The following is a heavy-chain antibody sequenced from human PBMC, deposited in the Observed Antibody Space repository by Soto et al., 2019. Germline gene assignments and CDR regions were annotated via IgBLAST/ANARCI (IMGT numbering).Heavy chain of an antibody. D-gene: IGHD2-2*01. CDR1: GGSINSSNW. CDR2: IDRSGST. V-gene: IGHV4-4*02. CDR3: ARGGDVVVPTALDY. J-gene: IGHJ4*02. Sequence: QVQLQESGPGLVKPSATLSLTCAVSGGSINSSNWWSWVRQPPGKVVEWIGEIDRSGSTNYNPYLKSRVTISVDKSKKQFSLDLSSMTAADTAVYYCARGGDVVVPTALDYWGQGTLVTVSS.